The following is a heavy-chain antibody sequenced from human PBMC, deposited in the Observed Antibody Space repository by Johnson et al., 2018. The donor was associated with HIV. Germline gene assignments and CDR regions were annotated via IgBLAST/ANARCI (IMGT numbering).Heavy chain of an antibody. V-gene: IGHV3-30*04. CDR3: AKERRQSRAFDI. CDR1: AFTFSSYA. J-gene: IGHJ3*02. CDR2: MSSDGSIT. Sequence: QMLLVESGGGVVQPGRSLRLSCAASAFTFSSYAMHWVRQAPGKGLEWVAVMSSDGSITYFADSVKGRFTISRDNSKNTLYLQINSLRAEDTAVYYCAKERRQSRAFDIWGQGTMVTVSS. D-gene: IGHD6-19*01.